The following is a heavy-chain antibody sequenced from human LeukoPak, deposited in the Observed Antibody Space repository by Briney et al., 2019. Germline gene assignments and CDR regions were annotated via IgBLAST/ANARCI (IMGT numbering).Heavy chain of an antibody. J-gene: IGHJ5*02. V-gene: IGHV1-8*03. CDR1: GYTFTSYD. CDR3: ARGLVMGRAGPLGRGWFDP. CDR2: MNPNSGNT. D-gene: IGHD3-10*01. Sequence: ASVKVSCKASGYTFTSYDINWVRQATGQGLEWMGWMNPNSGNTGYAQKFQGRVTITRNTSISTAYMELSSLRSEDTVVYYCARGLVMGRAGPLGRGWFDPWGQGTLVTVSS.